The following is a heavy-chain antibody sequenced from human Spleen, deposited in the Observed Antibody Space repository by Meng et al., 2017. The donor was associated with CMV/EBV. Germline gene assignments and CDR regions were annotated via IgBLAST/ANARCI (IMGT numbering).Heavy chain of an antibody. V-gene: IGHV3-74*01. D-gene: IGHD2-15*01. J-gene: IGHJ4*02. CDR2: INSDETDR. CDR3: AEAATLAG. CDR1: GFTFTSHW. Sequence: GESLKISCAASGFTFTSHWMHWVRQAPGKGLIWLSRINSDETDRGYVDSVKGRFTISRDNAKNSLSLQMNSLRGEDTAVYYCAEAATLAGWGQGTLVTVSS.